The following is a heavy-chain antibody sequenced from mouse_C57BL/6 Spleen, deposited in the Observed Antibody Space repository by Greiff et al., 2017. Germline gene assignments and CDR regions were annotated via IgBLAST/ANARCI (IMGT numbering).Heavy chain of an antibody. CDR1: GYTFTSYW. CDR3: AKACPYYCVPRRYFDV. J-gene: IGHJ1*03. V-gene: IGHV1-50*01. CDR2: IDPSDSNT. D-gene: IGHD2-13*01. Sequence: VKLQQSGAELVKPGASVKLSCKASGYTFTSYWMQWVKQRPGQGLEWIGEIDPSDSNTNYNQKFKGKATLTVDKSSSTAYMQLSSLTSADSAVYYCAKACPYYCVPRRYFDVWGTGTTVSVAS.